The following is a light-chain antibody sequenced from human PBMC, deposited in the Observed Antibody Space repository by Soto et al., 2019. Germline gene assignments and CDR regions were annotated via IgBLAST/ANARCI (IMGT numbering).Light chain of an antibody. CDR3: HHYGSSPLT. Sequence: EIVLTQSPATLSLSPGERATLSCGASQSVNAGYLAWYQHKPGLAPRLLIYDASTRATGIPDRFSGSGSGTDFTLTISRLEPEDFAVYYCHHYGSSPLTFGGGTKVAIK. CDR2: DAS. CDR1: QSVNAGY. J-gene: IGKJ4*01. V-gene: IGKV3D-20*01.